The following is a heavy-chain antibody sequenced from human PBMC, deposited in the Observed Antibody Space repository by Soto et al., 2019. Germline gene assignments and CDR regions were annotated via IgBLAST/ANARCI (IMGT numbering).Heavy chain of an antibody. CDR2: INAGNGNT. CDR1: GYTFTSYA. D-gene: IGHD3-10*01. V-gene: IGHV1-3*01. J-gene: IGHJ4*02. CDR3: ASAPLVRGVIPTY. Sequence: QVQLVQSGAEVKKPGASVKVSCKASGYTFTSYAMHWVRQAPGQRLEWMGWINAGNGNTKYSQKFQGRVTITRDTCASTAYMELSSLRSEDTAVYYCASAPLVRGVIPTYWGQGTLVTVSS.